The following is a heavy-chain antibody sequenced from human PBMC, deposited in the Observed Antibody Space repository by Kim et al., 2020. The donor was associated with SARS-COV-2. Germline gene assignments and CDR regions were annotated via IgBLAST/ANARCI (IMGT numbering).Heavy chain of an antibody. D-gene: IGHD6-13*01. CDR3: ARDPLMVIAAASMDV. CDR1: GYTFTSYA. V-gene: IGHV1-3*01. CDR2: INAGNGNT. Sequence: ASVKVSCKASGYTFTSYAMHWVRQAPGQRFEWMGWINAGNGNTKYSQKFQGRVTITRDTSASTAYMELSSLRSEDTAVYYCARDPLMVIAAASMDVWGQGTTVTVSS. J-gene: IGHJ6*02.